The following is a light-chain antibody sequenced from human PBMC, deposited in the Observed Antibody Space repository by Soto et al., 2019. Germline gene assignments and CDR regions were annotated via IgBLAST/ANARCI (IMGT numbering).Light chain of an antibody. J-gene: IGKJ1*01. CDR2: KAS. CDR1: QSISNC. V-gene: IGKV1-5*03. Sequence: DIQMTQSPSTLSASVGDRVTITCRASQSISNCLAWFQQKPGKAPKLLIYKASTLKTGVPARFSGSGSGTEFTLTISSLQPDDCATYYCQVYNTYPEASGQGTKVEFK. CDR3: QVYNTYPEA.